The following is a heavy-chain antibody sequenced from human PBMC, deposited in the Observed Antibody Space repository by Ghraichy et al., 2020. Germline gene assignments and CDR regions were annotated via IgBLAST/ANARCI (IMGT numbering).Heavy chain of an antibody. Sequence: GGSLRLSCAASGFTFSSYSMNWVRQAPGKGLEWVSSISSSSNYIFYADSVKGRFTISRDNAKNSLFLQMNSLRAEDTAVYYCASALKGLYYDSSGYHVLSSCGQGTLVTVSS. D-gene: IGHD3-22*01. CDR1: GFTFSSYS. V-gene: IGHV3-21*01. J-gene: IGHJ5*02. CDR3: ASALKGLYYDSSGYHVLSS. CDR2: ISSSSNYI.